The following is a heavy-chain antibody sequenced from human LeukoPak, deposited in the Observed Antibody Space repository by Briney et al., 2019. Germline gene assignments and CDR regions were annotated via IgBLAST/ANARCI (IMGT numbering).Heavy chain of an antibody. CDR2: IIPIFGTA. D-gene: IGHD3-22*01. Sequence: SVKVSCKASGGTFSSYAISWVRQAPGQGLEWMGGIIPIFGTANYAQKFQGRVTITTDESTSTAYMELSSLRSEDTAVYYCAREPVAYYYDSSGYEGHYWGQGTLITVSS. CDR3: AREPVAYYYDSSGYEGHY. J-gene: IGHJ4*02. CDR1: GGTFSSYA. V-gene: IGHV1-69*05.